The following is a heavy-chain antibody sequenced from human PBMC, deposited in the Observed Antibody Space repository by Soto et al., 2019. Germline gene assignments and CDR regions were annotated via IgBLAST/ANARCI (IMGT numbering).Heavy chain of an antibody. Sequence: SETLSLTCTVSGGSISSYYWSWIRQPPGKGLEWIGYIYYSGSTNYNPSLKSRVTISVDTSKNQFSLKLSSVTAADTAVYYCARHNAVIGWYCDLWGRGTLVTVSS. CDR2: IYYSGST. CDR1: GGSISSYY. CDR3: ARHNAVIGWYCDL. J-gene: IGHJ2*01. V-gene: IGHV4-59*08.